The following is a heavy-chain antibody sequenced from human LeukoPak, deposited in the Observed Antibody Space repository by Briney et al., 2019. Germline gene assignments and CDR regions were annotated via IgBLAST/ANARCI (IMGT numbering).Heavy chain of an antibody. CDR2: TYYRSKWYN. J-gene: IGHJ4*02. Sequence: SQTLSLTCAISGDSVSSNSATWNWIRQSPSRGLEWLGRTYYRSKWYNDYAVSVKSRITINPDTSKNQFSLQLNSVTPEDTAVYYCAREDWEVSGAPYFDYWGQGALVTVSS. CDR3: AREDWEVSGAPYFDY. CDR1: GDSVSSNSAT. D-gene: IGHD7-27*01. V-gene: IGHV6-1*01.